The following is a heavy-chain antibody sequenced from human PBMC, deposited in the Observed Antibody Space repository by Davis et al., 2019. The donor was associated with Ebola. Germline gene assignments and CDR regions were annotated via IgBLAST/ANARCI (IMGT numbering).Heavy chain of an antibody. CDR3: ATDAWTTGTTGGYYGMDV. CDR2: FDPEDGET. CDR1: GYTLTELS. Sequence: AASVKVSCKVSGYTLTELSMHWVRQAPGKGLEWMGGFDPEDGETIYAQKFQGRVTMTEDTSTDTAYMELSSLRSEDTAVYYCATDAWTTGTTGGYYGMDVWGQGTTVTVSS. V-gene: IGHV1-24*01. J-gene: IGHJ6*02. D-gene: IGHD1-1*01.